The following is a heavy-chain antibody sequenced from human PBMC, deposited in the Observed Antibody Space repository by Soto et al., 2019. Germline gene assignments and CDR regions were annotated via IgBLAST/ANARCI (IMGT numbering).Heavy chain of an antibody. V-gene: IGHV3-48*01. D-gene: IGHD3-16*02. CDR1: GFTFSTYS. Sequence: GGSLRLSCAASGFTFSTYSMSWVRQAPGKGLEWVSYISSGSASIYYADSVKGRFTVSTDNAKSSLFLQMNSLRADDTAVYYCARADDYIWGSYRYGYFDYWGQGTLVTVSS. J-gene: IGHJ4*01. CDR3: ARADDYIWGSYRYGYFDY. CDR2: ISSGSASI.